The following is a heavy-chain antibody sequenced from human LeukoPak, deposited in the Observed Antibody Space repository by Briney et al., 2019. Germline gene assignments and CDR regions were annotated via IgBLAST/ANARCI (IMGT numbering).Heavy chain of an antibody. Sequence: SETLSLTCTVSGGSISSYYWSWIRQPPGKGLEWIGNIYYSGSTNYNPSLKSRVTISVDTSKNQFSLKLSSVTAADTAVYYCASNSGHCSSTSCYPYYYGMDVWGKGTTVTVSS. D-gene: IGHD2-2*01. CDR1: GGSISSYY. J-gene: IGHJ6*04. CDR2: IYYSGST. V-gene: IGHV4-59*01. CDR3: ASNSGHCSSTSCYPYYYGMDV.